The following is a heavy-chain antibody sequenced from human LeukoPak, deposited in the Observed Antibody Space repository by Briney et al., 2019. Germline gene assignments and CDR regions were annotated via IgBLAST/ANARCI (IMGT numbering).Heavy chain of an antibody. J-gene: IGHJ4*02. Sequence: PSQTLSLTCTVSGGSISSGSYYWSWIRQPAGKGLECIGRIYTRGSTHYNPSLESRVTVSVDTSKNQFSLKLSSVTAADTAVYYCARDLPSGSYHYFDYWGQGTLVTVSS. V-gene: IGHV4-61*02. CDR2: IYTRGST. CDR1: GGSISSGSYY. CDR3: ARDLPSGSYHYFDY. D-gene: IGHD1-26*01.